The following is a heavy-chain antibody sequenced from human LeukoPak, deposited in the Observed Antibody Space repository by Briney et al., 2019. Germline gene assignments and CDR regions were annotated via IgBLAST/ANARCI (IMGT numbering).Heavy chain of an antibody. CDR1: GGSISSGDYY. CDR3: ARPYYYDSRIDP. J-gene: IGHJ5*02. Sequence: PSETLSLTCTVSGGSISSGDYYWSWIRQPPGKGLEWIAYMYYSGSTYYNPSLKSRVTMSADTSKNQLSLMLSSVTAADTAVYYCARPYYYDSRIDPWGQGILVTVSS. D-gene: IGHD3-22*01. V-gene: IGHV4-30-4*01. CDR2: MYYSGST.